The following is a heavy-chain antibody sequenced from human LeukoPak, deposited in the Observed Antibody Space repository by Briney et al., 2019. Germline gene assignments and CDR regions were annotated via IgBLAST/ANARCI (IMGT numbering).Heavy chain of an antibody. V-gene: IGHV4-31*03. CDR1: GGSISSGGYY. J-gene: IGHJ6*02. CDR3: ARLRFTDYYYYGMDV. D-gene: IGHD3-10*01. CDR2: IYYSGST. Sequence: SETLSLTCTVSGGSISSGGYYWSWIRQHPGKGLEWIGYIYYSGSTYYNPSLKSRVTISVDTSKNQFSLKLSSVTAADTAVYYCARLRFTDYYYYGMDVWGQGTTVTVSS.